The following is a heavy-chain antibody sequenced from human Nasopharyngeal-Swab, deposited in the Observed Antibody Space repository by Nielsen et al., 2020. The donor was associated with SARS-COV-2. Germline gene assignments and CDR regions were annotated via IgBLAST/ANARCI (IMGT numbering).Heavy chain of an antibody. V-gene: IGHV3-74*01. CDR1: GFTFSRYW. J-gene: IGHJ4*02. CDR3: TRDLNHKIDY. D-gene: IGHD1-14*01. CDR2: IHTDDNPT. Sequence: GESLKISCAASGFTFSRYWMHWVRQVPGEGLVWVSRIHTDDNPTTYADSVKGRFTISRDDARNTLYLQMNSLRAEDTALYYCTRDLNHKIDYWGQGTLVTVSS.